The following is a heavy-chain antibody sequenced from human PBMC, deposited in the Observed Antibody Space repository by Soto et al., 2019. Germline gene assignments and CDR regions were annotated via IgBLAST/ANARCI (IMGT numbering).Heavy chain of an antibody. Sequence: HPGGSLRLSCAASGFTFSSYAMSWVRQAPGKGLEWVSAISGSGGSTYYADSVKGLFTISRDNSNNTLYLQMNSLSAEDTAVYYFSKPGDISCYYYLSYFDYWGQGTLVTVSS. CDR3: SKPGDISCYYYLSYFDY. CDR2: ISGSGGST. J-gene: IGHJ4*02. CDR1: GFTFSSYA. V-gene: IGHV3-23*01. D-gene: IGHD3-22*01.